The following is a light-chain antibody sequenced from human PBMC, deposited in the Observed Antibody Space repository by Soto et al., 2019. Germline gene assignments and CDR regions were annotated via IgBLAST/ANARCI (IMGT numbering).Light chain of an antibody. CDR2: AAA. Sequence: EIVLTQSPGTLSLSPGERATLSCRASQTVNSNYLAWYQQEPGQAPSLLMYAAATRATGIPDRFSASGSGTDFTLTISRLDPADFAVYYCQQYGYSPFTFGQGTKVDIK. CDR1: QTVNSNY. J-gene: IGKJ2*01. V-gene: IGKV3-20*01. CDR3: QQYGYSPFT.